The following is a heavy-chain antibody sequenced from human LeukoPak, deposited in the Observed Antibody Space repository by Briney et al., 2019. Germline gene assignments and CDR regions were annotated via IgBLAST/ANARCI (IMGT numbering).Heavy chain of an antibody. D-gene: IGHD1-26*01. J-gene: IGHJ6*03. Sequence: VASVKVSCKASGYTFTSYDINWVRQATGQGLEWMGWMNPNSGNTGYAQKFQGRVTMTRNTSISTAYMELSSLRSEDTAVYYCARAKRELPSYYYSMDVWGKGTTVTVSS. CDR1: GYTFTSYD. V-gene: IGHV1-8*01. CDR2: MNPNSGNT. CDR3: ARAKRELPSYYYSMDV.